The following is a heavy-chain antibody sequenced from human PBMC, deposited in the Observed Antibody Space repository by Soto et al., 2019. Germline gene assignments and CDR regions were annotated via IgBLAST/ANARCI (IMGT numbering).Heavy chain of an antibody. CDR1: GGTFSSYA. CDR3: ARAGAWSCSGTSCYDVLFSY. Sequence: ASVKVSCKASGGTFSSYAISWVRQAPGQGLEWMGWINPNSGGTNYAQKFQGRVTMTRDTSISAAYMELSRLRSDDTAVYYCARAGAWSCSGTSCYDVLFSYWGQGTLVTVSS. D-gene: IGHD2-2*01. J-gene: IGHJ4*02. V-gene: IGHV1-2*02. CDR2: INPNSGGT.